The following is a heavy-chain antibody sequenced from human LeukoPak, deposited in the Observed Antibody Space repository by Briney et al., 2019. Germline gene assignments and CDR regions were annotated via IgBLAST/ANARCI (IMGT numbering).Heavy chain of an antibody. CDR3: ARVYSSGWPFDY. J-gene: IGHJ4*02. Sequence: GASVKVSCKASGYTFTSYAMHWVRQAPGQRLEWMGWINAGNGNTKYSQKFQGRVTITRDTSASTAYVELSSPRSEDTAVYYCARVYSSGWPFDYWGQGTLVTVSP. V-gene: IGHV1-3*01. D-gene: IGHD6-19*01. CDR2: INAGNGNT. CDR1: GYTFTSYA.